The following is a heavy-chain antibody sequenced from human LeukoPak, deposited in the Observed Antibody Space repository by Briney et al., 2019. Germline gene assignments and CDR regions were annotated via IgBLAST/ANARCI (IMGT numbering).Heavy chain of an antibody. J-gene: IGHJ4*02. CDR1: GFTFTGSA. D-gene: IGHD2-2*01. CDR2: ISGSGTST. Sequence: GGSLRLSSAASGFTFTGSAISWVRQAPGKGLEWISAISGSGTSTYYADSVKGRFTISRDNSKNMLYLQINSLSAEDTAVYYCAKGPSQLDYWGRGTLVTVSS. CDR3: AKGPSQLDY. V-gene: IGHV3-23*01.